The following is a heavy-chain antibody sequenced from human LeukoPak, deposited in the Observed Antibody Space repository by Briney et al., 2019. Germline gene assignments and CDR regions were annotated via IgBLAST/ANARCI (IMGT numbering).Heavy chain of an antibody. V-gene: IGHV4-59*01. CDR2: IYYSGST. D-gene: IGHD3-3*01. CDR1: GGSISSYY. Sequence: SETLSLTCTVSGGSISSYYWSWIRQPPGKGLEWIGYIYYSGSTNYNPSLKSRVTISVDTSKNQFSLKLSSVTAADTAVYYCARGDYDFLSGYYDWGQGTLVTVSS. CDR3: ARGDYDFLSGYYD. J-gene: IGHJ4*02.